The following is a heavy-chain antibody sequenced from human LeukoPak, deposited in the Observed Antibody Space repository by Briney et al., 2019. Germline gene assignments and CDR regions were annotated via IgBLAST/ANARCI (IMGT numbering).Heavy chain of an antibody. CDR3: AASITMVRGVKSPLLFFDY. CDR2: TYYRSKWYN. J-gene: IGHJ4*02. V-gene: IGHV6-1*01. CDR1: GDSVSSNSAA. Sequence: SQTLSLTCAISGDSVSSNSAAWNWIRQSPSRGLEWLGRTYYRSKWYNDYAVSVKSRITINPDTSKNQFSLQLNSVTPEDTAVYYCAASITMVRGVKSPLLFFDYWGQGTLVTVSS. D-gene: IGHD3-10*01.